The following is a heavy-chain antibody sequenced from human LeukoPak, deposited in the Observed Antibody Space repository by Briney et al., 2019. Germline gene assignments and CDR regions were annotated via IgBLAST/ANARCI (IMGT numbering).Heavy chain of an antibody. CDR3: ATADSGWELLGLWY. CDR2: IIPILGIA. D-gene: IGHD1-26*01. CDR1: GGTFSSYA. V-gene: IGHV1-69*04. Sequence: ASVKVSCKASGGTFSSYAISWVRQAPGQGLEWTGRIIPILGIANYAQKFQGRVTITADKSTSTAYMELSSLRSEDTAVYYCATADSGWELLGLWYWGQGTLVTVSS. J-gene: IGHJ4*02.